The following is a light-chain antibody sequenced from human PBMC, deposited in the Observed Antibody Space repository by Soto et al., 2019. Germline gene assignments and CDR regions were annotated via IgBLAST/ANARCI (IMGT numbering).Light chain of an antibody. CDR3: QQYDDLPYT. Sequence: IRMTQSPSSLSASTGDRVTITCRASQGISSYLAWYQQKVGKAPKLLIYDASNLETGVPSRFGGSGSGTDFTFTITSLQPEDTATYYCQQYDDLPYTFGQGTKLQIK. V-gene: IGKV1-33*01. J-gene: IGKJ2*01. CDR2: DAS. CDR1: QGISSY.